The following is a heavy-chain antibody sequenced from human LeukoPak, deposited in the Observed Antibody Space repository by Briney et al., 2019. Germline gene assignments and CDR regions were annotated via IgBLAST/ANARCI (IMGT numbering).Heavy chain of an antibody. D-gene: IGHD2-2*02. V-gene: IGHV1-3*01. CDR3: ATSASTICYNY. J-gene: IGHJ4*02. Sequence: ASVKVSCKASGYTFTGYAIHWVRQAPGQRLEWMGWIKPGNGDTRYSQKFQGRVTITRDTSARDTSASTAYMEMSSLRSEDTAVYYCATSASTICYNYWGQGTLVTVSS. CDR2: IKPGNGDT. CDR1: GYTFTGYA.